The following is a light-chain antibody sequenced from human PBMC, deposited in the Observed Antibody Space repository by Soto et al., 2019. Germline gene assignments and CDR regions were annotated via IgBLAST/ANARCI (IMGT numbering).Light chain of an antibody. CDR2: AAS. V-gene: IGKV3-15*01. Sequence: ETVMTQSPALLSVSPGDTATLSCRASQSVTTKLAWYQQKPGQAPRLLIYAASTRATGVPARFSGSGSGTEFTLTISSLQSEDFAVYYCQQYNNRPPITFGQGTRLDIK. CDR1: QSVTTK. J-gene: IGKJ5*01. CDR3: QQYNNRPPIT.